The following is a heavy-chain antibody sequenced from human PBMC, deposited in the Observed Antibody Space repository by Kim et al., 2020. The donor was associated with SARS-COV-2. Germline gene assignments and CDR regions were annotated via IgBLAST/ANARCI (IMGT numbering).Heavy chain of an antibody. D-gene: IGHD3-10*01. CDR3: ARDLSYGSGSLMFYYYYGMDV. CDR1: GFTFSSYG. Sequence: GGSLRLSCAASGFTFSSYGMHWVRQAPGKGLEWVAVISYDGSNKYYADSVKGRFTISRDNSKNTLYLQMNSLRAEDTAVYYCARDLSYGSGSLMFYYYYGMDVWGQGTTVTVSS. CDR2: ISYDGSNK. V-gene: IGHV3-33*05. J-gene: IGHJ6*02.